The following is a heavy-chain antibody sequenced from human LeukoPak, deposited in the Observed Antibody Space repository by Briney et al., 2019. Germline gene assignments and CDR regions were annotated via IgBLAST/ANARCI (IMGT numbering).Heavy chain of an antibody. V-gene: IGHV4-39*01. D-gene: IGHD1-26*01. J-gene: IGHJ5*02. CDR3: ARHVLGSGSYYPDP. Sequence: SETLSLTCTVSGGSISSSSYYWGWIRQPPGKGLEWIGSIYYSGSTYYNPSLKSRATISVDTSKNQFSLKLSSVTAADTAVYYCARHVLGSGSYYPDPWGQGTLVTVSS. CDR2: IYYSGST. CDR1: GGSISSSSYY.